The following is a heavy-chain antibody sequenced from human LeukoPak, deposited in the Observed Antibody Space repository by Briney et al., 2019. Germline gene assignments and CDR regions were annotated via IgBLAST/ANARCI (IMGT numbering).Heavy chain of an antibody. J-gene: IGHJ5*02. V-gene: IGHV4-34*01. CDR3: ARAWYSSSSIRFDP. D-gene: IGHD6-6*01. Sequence: SETLSLTCAVYGGSFSGYYWSWIRQPPGKGLEWIGEINHSGSTNYNPSLKSRVTISVDTSKNQFSLKLSSVTAADTAVYYCARAWYSSSSIRFDPWGPGTLVTVSS. CDR2: INHSGST. CDR1: GGSFSGYY.